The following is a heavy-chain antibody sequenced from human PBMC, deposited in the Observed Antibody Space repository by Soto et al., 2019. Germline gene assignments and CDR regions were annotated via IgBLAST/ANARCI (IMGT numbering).Heavy chain of an antibody. J-gene: IGHJ5*02. D-gene: IGHD3-16*02. Sequence: SETLSLTCTVSGGSINNYYWNWIRQSAGKGLEWIGRIYISGSTDYNPSLRSRVTMSVDTSKNQFSLRVTSVTAADTAIYFCARGSFYTPAGILGGLFDPWGQGNLVTVSS. CDR2: IYISGST. CDR3: ARGSFYTPAGILGGLFDP. V-gene: IGHV4-4*07. CDR1: GGSINNYY.